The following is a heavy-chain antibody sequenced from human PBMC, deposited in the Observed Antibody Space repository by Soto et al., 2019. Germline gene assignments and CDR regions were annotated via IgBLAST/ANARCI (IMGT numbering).Heavy chain of an antibody. CDR2: GST. Sequence: SETLSLTCTVSGDSISSHYLSWIRQPPGKGLEWIGFGSTKYNPSLKSRIRISVDTSKNQFSLNLTSATAADTAVYYCARVSTSASGSYYTLDYWGQGTLVTVSS. J-gene: IGHJ4*02. V-gene: IGHV4-59*11. CDR3: ARVSTSASGSYYTLDY. D-gene: IGHD3-10*01. CDR1: GDSISSHY.